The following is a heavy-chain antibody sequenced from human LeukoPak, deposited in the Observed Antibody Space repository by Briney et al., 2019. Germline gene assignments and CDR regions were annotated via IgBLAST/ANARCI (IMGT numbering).Heavy chain of an antibody. J-gene: IGHJ5*02. D-gene: IGHD3-10*01. CDR3: AKDRTSGLMGGRFGDLNWFDP. Sequence: GGSLRLSCAASGFTVSSNYMSWVRQAPGKGLEWVSAISGSGDTTYYADSVKGRFTISRDNSKKTLYLRMNSLRADDTAVYYCAKDRTSGLMGGRFGDLNWFDPWGQGTLVTVSS. CDR2: ISGSGDTT. CDR1: GFTVSSNY. V-gene: IGHV3-23*01.